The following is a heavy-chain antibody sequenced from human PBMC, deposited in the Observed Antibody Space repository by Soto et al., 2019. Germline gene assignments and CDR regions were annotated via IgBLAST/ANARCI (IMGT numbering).Heavy chain of an antibody. CDR3: ARDLIAVAGLDY. D-gene: IGHD6-19*01. CDR1: RDRVTSSE. CDR2: INPSGGST. Sequence: ASRDRVTSSEVALLLQNPGQGLEWMGIINPSGGSTSYAQKFQGRVTMTRDTSTSTVYMELSSLRSEDTAVYYCARDLIAVAGLDYWGQGTLVTVSS. V-gene: IGHV1-46*03. J-gene: IGHJ4*02.